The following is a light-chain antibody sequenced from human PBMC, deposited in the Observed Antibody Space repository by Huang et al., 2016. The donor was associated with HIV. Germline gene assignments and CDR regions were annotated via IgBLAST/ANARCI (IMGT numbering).Light chain of an antibody. CDR1: QDIDTY. CDR2: AAS. CDR3: QKYNDVPRT. J-gene: IGKJ1*01. Sequence: DIQMTQSPSSLSASIGDRITISCRASQDIDTYLAWYQHKPGKVQNLLIYAASTLQSGVPSRFSGSGSGTNFTLTIGSLQPEDVGSYYCQKYNDVPRTFGHGTKVEIK. V-gene: IGKV1-27*01.